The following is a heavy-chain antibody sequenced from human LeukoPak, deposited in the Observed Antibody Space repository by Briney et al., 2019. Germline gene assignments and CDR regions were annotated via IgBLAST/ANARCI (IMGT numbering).Heavy chain of an antibody. D-gene: IGHD3-9*01. V-gene: IGHV3-48*01. Sequence: GGSLRLSCAASGFTFSSYSMNWVRQAPGKGLEWVSYISSSSSTIYYADSVKGRFTISRDNAKNSLYLQMNGLRAEDTAVYYCARDLGIAARPHFSDILTGYFDYWGQGTLVTVSS. CDR1: GFTFSSYS. CDR3: ARDLGIAARPHFSDILTGYFDY. CDR2: ISSSSSTI. J-gene: IGHJ4*02.